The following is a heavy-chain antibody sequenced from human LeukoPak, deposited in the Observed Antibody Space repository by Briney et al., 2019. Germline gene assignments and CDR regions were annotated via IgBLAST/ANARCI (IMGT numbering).Heavy chain of an antibody. CDR2: IYYSGST. Sequence: SETLSLTCIVSGGSISGYYWSWIRQPPGKGLEWIGYIYYSGSTNYNPSLKSRVTISIDTSKNQFSLRLSSVTAADTAMYYCARLYGSGSYYNYWGQGTLVTVSS. D-gene: IGHD3-10*01. J-gene: IGHJ4*02. CDR3: ARLYGSGSYYNY. CDR1: GGSISGYY. V-gene: IGHV4-59*12.